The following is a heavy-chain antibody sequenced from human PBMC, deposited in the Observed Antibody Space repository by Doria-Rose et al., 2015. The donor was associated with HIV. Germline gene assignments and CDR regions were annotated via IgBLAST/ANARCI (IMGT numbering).Heavy chain of an antibody. V-gene: IGHV4-31*03. CDR1: GASVSSRGYY. D-gene: IGHD3-3*01. CDR3: ARMGSYRELDY. J-gene: IGHJ4*02. CDR2: TYYTGTS. Sequence: VQLVESGPGLVKPSETLSLTCSVSGASVSSRGYYWNWIRQVPGKGLESLGYTYYTGTSDYSPSLKSRLNMAVDTSKNQFSLKLSFVTVADMAVYYCARMGSYRELDYWGQGALVIVSA.